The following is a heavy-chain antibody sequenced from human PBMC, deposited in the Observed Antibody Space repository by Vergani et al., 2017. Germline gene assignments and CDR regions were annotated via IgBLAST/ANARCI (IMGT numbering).Heavy chain of an antibody. Sequence: EVQLVESGGGLVQPGGSLRLSCAASGFTFSRHWMHWVRQAPGKGLVWVSRVNPEGTNTPYADSVKGRFTISRDNAKNMMYLQLNSLRDEDTAVYYCARVGRIDAEGTELDYWGQGTLVTVSS. CDR1: GFTFSRHW. CDR3: ARVGRIDAEGTELDY. V-gene: IGHV3-74*01. J-gene: IGHJ4*02. CDR2: VNPEGTNT. D-gene: IGHD1-14*01.